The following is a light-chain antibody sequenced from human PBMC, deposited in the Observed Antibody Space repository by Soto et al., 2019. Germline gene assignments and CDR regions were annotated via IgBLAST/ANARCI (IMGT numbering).Light chain of an antibody. CDR3: QQYGSSPLT. J-gene: IGKJ4*01. V-gene: IGKV3-20*01. CDR2: GAS. Sequence: ETVLTQSPGTLSLSPGEGATLSCRASPTVKNDYLAWYQQRRGLPPRLLIFGASGRATGIPDRFSGSGSGTDFTLTITRLEPEDFAVYYCQQYGSSPLTFGGGTKVETK. CDR1: PTVKNDY.